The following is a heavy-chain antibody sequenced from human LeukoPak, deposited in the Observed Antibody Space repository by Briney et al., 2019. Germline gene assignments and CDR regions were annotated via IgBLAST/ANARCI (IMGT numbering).Heavy chain of an antibody. D-gene: IGHD6-19*01. V-gene: IGHV3-30-3*01. CDR2: VSYDGNNK. CDR3: ARDLNRIPVPEGYFDI. CDR1: GFTFSSYA. J-gene: IGHJ4*02. Sequence: GGSLRLSCAASGFTFSSYAMHWVRQAPGTGLEWVAVVSYDGNNKYYADSVQGRFTISRDNSKNTPYLQMNSLRAEDTAVYYCARDLNRIPVPEGYFDIWGQGTLVTVSS.